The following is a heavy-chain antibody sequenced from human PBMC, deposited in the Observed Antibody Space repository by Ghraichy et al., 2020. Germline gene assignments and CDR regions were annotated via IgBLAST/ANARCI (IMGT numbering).Heavy chain of an antibody. CDR1: GGTFSSYA. D-gene: IGHD1-1*01. CDR2: IIPIFGTA. V-gene: IGHV1-69*13. J-gene: IGHJ3*02. CDR3: AKQLERPQDAFDI. Sequence: SVKVSCKASGGTFSSYAISWVRQAPGQGLEWMGGIIPIFGTANYAQKFQGRVTITADESTSTAYMELSSLRSEDTAVYYCAKQLERPQDAFDIWGQGTMVTVSS.